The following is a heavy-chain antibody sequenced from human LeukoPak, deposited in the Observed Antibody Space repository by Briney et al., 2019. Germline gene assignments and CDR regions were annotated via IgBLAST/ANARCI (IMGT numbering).Heavy chain of an antibody. CDR3: AAFSSSFNYFDY. V-gene: IGHV1-24*01. CDR2: FDPEDGET. D-gene: IGHD6-13*01. CDR1: GYTLTELS. J-gene: IGHJ4*02. Sequence: GASVKVSCKVSGYTLTELSMHWVRQAPGKGLEWMGGFDPEDGETIYAQKFQGRVTMTEDTSTDTAYMELSSLRSEDTAVYYCAAFSSSFNYFDYWGQGTLVTVSS.